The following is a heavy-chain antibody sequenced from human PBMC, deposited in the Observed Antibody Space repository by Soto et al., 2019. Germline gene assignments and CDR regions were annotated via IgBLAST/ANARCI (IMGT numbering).Heavy chain of an antibody. CDR3: ARPRVLEWLMFGRNAMDV. V-gene: IGHV3-53*02. D-gene: IGHD3-3*01. Sequence: EVQLVETGGGLIQPGGSLRLSCAASGFTVSSNYMSWVRQAPGKGLEWVSVISSGGSTYYADSVKGRFTISRDNSKNTLNLQMNSLIAEDTAVYYGARPRVLEWLMFGRNAMDVWGQGTTVTVSS. J-gene: IGHJ6*02. CDR1: GFTVSSNY. CDR2: ISSGGST.